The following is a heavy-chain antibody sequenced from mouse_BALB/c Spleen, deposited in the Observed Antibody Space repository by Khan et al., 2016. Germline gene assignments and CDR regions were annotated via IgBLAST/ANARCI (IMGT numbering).Heavy chain of an antibody. CDR3: AYYGNYARDS. Sequence: VQLQQSGAELVKPGASVKLSCTASGFNIKDTYMHWVKQRPEQGLEWIGRIDPANGNTKYDPKFQGKATITADTSSNQAYLQLSSLTSEDTAVYYWAYYGNYARDSCGQETSVTVSS. D-gene: IGHD2-1*01. CDR1: GFNIKDTY. J-gene: IGHJ4*01. V-gene: IGHV14-3*02. CDR2: IDPANGNT.